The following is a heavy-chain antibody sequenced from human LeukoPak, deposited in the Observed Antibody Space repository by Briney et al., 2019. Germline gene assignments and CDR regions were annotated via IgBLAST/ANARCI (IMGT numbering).Heavy chain of an antibody. CDR3: ATDRWGSGSLRDLFFDY. J-gene: IGHJ4*02. CDR1: GYTLTELS. D-gene: IGHD3-10*01. Sequence: GASVKVSCKVSGYTLTELSMHWVRQAPGKGLEWMGGFDPEDGETIYAQKFQGRVTMTEDTSTDTAYMELSSLRSEDTAVYYCATDRWGSGSLRDLFFDYWGQGTLVTVSS. V-gene: IGHV1-24*01. CDR2: FDPEDGET.